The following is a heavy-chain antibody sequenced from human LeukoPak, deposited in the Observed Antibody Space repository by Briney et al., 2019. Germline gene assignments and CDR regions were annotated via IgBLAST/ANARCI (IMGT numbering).Heavy chain of an antibody. Sequence: GESLRISCKGSGYSFTSYWIGWVRQMPGKGLEWMGIIYPGDSETRYSPSFQGQVTISADKSISTAYLQWSSLKASDTAMYYCARAQLWLRTDAFDIWGQGTMVTVSS. D-gene: IGHD5-18*01. J-gene: IGHJ3*02. CDR1: GYSFTSYW. CDR2: IYPGDSET. V-gene: IGHV5-51*01. CDR3: ARAQLWLRTDAFDI.